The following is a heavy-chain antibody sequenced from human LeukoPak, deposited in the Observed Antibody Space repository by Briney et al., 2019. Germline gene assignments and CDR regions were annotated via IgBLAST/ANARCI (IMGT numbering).Heavy chain of an antibody. CDR3: AKAALRFLEWSNHDAFDI. CDR1: GGSISSSSYY. Sequence: PSETLSLTCTVSGGSISSSSYYWGWIRQPPGKGLEWIGSIYYSGSTYYNPSLKSRVTISVDTSKNQFSLKLSSVTAADTAVYYCAKAALRFLEWSNHDAFDIWGQGTMVTVSS. J-gene: IGHJ3*02. D-gene: IGHD3-3*01. V-gene: IGHV4-39*01. CDR2: IYYSGST.